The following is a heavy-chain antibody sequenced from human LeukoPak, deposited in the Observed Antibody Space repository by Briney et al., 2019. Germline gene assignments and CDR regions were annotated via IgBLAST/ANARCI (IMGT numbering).Heavy chain of an antibody. D-gene: IGHD2-21*02. J-gene: IGHJ4*02. CDR2: FDPEDGET. CDR3: AIVVVTAIQAPLYFDY. Sequence: ASVKVSCKVSGYTLTELSMHWVRQAPGKGLEWMGGFDPEDGETIYAQKFQGRVTMTTDTSTSTAYMELRSLRSDDTAVYYCAIVVVTAIQAPLYFDYWGQGTLVTVSS. V-gene: IGHV1-24*01. CDR1: GYTLTELS.